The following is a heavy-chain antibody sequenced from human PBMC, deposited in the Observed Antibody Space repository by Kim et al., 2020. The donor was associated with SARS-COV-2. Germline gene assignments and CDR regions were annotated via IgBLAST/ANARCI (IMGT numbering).Heavy chain of an antibody. V-gene: IGHV3-23*01. CDR1: GFTFSSYA. Sequence: GGSLRLSCAASGFTFSSYAMSWVRQAPGKGLEWVSAISGSGGSTYYADSVKGRFTISRDNSKNTLYLQMNSLRAEDTAVYYCAKVSGHYDYVWGSYRKGPFDYWGQGTLVTVSS. CDR2: ISGSGGST. CDR3: AKVSGHYDYVWGSYRKGPFDY. J-gene: IGHJ4*02. D-gene: IGHD3-16*02.